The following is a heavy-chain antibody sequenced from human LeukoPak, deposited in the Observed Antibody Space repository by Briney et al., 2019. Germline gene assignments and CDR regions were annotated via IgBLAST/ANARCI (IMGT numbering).Heavy chain of an antibody. D-gene: IGHD3-22*01. V-gene: IGHV4-4*07. CDR2: IYTSGST. CDR3: ARVKSKITMIVVAEEYFDY. J-gene: IGHJ4*02. Sequence: PSETLSLTCTVSGGSISSYYWSWIRQPAGKGLEWIGRIYTSGSTNYNPSLKSRVTMSVDTSKNQISLKLSSVTAADTAVYYCARVKSKITMIVVAEEYFDYWGQGTLVTVSS. CDR1: GGSISSYY.